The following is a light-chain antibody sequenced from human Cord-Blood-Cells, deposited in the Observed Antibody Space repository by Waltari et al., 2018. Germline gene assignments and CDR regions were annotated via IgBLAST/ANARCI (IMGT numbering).Light chain of an antibody. J-gene: IGLJ1*01. V-gene: IGLV2-14*01. Sequence: QSALTQPASVSGSPGQSITISCTGTSSDVGGYNYVSWYQQHPGKAPQLMIYDVSKRPSGVSPRFSGSKSGNAASLTISGLQAEDEADYYCSSYTSSSTYVLGTGTKVTVL. CDR1: SSDVGGYNY. CDR2: DVS. CDR3: SSYTSSSTYV.